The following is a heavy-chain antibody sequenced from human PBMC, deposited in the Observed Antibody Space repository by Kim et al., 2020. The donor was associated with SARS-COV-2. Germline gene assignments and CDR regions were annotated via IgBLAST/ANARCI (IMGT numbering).Heavy chain of an antibody. Sequence: GGSLRLSCAASGFTFDDYAMHWVRQAPGKGLEWVSGISWNSGSIGYADSVKGRFTISRDNAKNSLYLQMNSLRAEDTALYYCAKDKGRMAHGSSWSCFDYWGQGTLVTVSS. D-gene: IGHD6-13*01. J-gene: IGHJ4*02. CDR2: ISWNSGSI. CDR3: AKDKGRMAHGSSWSCFDY. V-gene: IGHV3-9*01. CDR1: GFTFDDYA.